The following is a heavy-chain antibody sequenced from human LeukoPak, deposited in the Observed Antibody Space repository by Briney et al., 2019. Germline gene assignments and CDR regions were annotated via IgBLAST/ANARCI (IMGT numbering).Heavy chain of an antibody. J-gene: IGHJ4*02. CDR1: GFTSSSYA. CDR2: VSGSGDRM. V-gene: IGHV3-23*01. CDR3: AKAAAAPGFDF. Sequence: GGSLRLSCAASGFTSSSYALNWVRQAPGKGLEWVATVSGSGDRMYHADSVKGRFTIPRDNSKNTIYLQMNSLRAEDTALYYCAKAAAAPGFDFWGQGTLVTVSS. D-gene: IGHD6-13*01.